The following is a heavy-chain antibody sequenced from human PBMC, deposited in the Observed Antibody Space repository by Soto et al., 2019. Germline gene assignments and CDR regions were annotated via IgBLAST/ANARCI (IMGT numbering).Heavy chain of an antibody. J-gene: IGHJ6*02. CDR3: ARDIVGITAAITNYYYYPGMDV. D-gene: IGHD2-2*01. Sequence: ASVKVSCQASGYTFTSYGISWVRQTPGQGLEWMGWISAYNGNTNYAQKLQGRVTMTTDTSTSTACMELRSLRSDDTAVYYCARDIVGITAAITNYYYYPGMDVWGQGTTVTVSS. CDR2: ISAYNGNT. V-gene: IGHV1-18*01. CDR1: GYTFTSYG.